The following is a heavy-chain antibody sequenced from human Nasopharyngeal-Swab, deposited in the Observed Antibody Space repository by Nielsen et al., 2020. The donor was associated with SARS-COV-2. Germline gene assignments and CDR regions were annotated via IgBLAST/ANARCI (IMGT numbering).Heavy chain of an antibody. J-gene: IGHJ6*03. V-gene: IGHV3-21*04. CDR1: GFTFSSYS. Sequence: GGSLRLSCAASGFTFSSYSMNWVRQAPGKGLEWVSSISSSSSYIYYADSVKGRFTISRDNAKNSLYLQMNSLRAEGTAAYYCTKDLNSNFLNYMDVWGKGTTVSVSS. D-gene: IGHD4-11*01. CDR2: ISSSSSYI. CDR3: TKDLNSNFLNYMDV.